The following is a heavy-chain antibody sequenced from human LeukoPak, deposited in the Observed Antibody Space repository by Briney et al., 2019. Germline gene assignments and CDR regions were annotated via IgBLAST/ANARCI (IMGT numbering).Heavy chain of an antibody. CDR2: INHSGST. J-gene: IGHJ4*02. Sequence: PSETLSLTCTVSGGSISSYYWSWIRQPPGKGLEWIGEINHSGSTNYNPSLKSRVTISVDTSKNQFSLKLSSVTAADTAVYYCARVFGRKQLDYWGQGTLVTVSS. V-gene: IGHV4-34*01. CDR1: GGSISSYY. CDR3: ARVFGRKQLDY. D-gene: IGHD6-13*01.